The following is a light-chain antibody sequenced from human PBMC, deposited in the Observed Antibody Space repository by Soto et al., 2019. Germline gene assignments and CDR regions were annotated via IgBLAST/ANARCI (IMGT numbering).Light chain of an antibody. J-gene: IGKJ2*01. CDR3: QQYNSFPYT. CDR2: KAS. Sequence: DIQMTQSPSTLSASVGDRVAITCRASQSISSWLAWYQQKPGKAPKLLIYKASSLESGVPSRFSGSGSGTEFTLTISSLQPDDFATYYCQQYNSFPYTFGQGTKLEIK. V-gene: IGKV1-5*03. CDR1: QSISSW.